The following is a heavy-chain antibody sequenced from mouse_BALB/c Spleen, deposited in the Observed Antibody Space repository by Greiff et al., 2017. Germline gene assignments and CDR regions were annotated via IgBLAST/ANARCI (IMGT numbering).Heavy chain of an antibody. D-gene: IGHD4-1*01. V-gene: IGHV5-17*02. J-gene: IGHJ2*01. Sequence: EVKLVESGGGLVQPGGSRKLSCAASGFTFSSFGMHWVRQAPEKGLEWVAYISSGSSTIYYADTVKGRFTISRDNPKNTLFLQMTSLRSEDTAMYYCARAGVYYFDDWGQGTTLTVSS. CDR2: ISSGSSTI. CDR3: ARAGVYYFDD. CDR1: GFTFSSFG.